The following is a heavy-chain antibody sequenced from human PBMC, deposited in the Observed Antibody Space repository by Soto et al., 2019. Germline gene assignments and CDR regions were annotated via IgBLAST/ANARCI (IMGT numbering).Heavy chain of an antibody. CDR2: IYPGDSDT. J-gene: IGHJ6*02. CDR3: ASHYYDSSGYDSGMDV. CDR1: GYSFTSYW. D-gene: IGHD3-22*01. V-gene: IGHV5-51*01. Sequence: PGESLKISCKGSGYSFTSYWIGWVRQMPGKGLEWMGIIYPGDSDTRYSPSFQGQVTISADKSISTAYLQWSSLKASDTAMYYCASHYYDSSGYDSGMDVWGQGNTVTVSS.